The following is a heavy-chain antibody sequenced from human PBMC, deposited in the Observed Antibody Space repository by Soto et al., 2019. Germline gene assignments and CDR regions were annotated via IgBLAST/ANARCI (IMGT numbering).Heavy chain of an antibody. CDR1: GFTFSSYG. Sequence: GGSLRLSCAASGFTFSSYGMHWVRQAPGKGLEWVAVIWYDGSNKYYADSVKGRFPISRDNSKNTLYLQMNSLRAEDTAVYYCARERYEQLADYGMDVWGQGTTVTVSS. J-gene: IGHJ6*02. V-gene: IGHV3-33*01. CDR2: IWYDGSNK. CDR3: ARERYEQLADYGMDV. D-gene: IGHD6-6*01.